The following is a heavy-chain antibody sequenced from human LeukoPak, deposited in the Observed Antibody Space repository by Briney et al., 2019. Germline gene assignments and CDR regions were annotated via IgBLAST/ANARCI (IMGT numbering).Heavy chain of an antibody. CDR1: GGSISSYY. CDR3: ARDKWEPRYAFDI. Sequence: PSETLSLTCTVSGGSISSYYWSWIRQPPGKGLESIGYIYYSGSTNYNPSLKSRVTISVDKSKTQFSLKLSSVTAADTAVYYCARDKWEPRYAFDIWGQGTMVTVSS. D-gene: IGHD1-26*01. CDR2: IYYSGST. V-gene: IGHV4-59*12. J-gene: IGHJ3*02.